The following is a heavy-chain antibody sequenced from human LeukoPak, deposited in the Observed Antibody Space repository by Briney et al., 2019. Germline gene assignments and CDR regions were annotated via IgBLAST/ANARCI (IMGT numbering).Heavy chain of an antibody. V-gene: IGHV3-23*01. Sequence: GGSLSLSCPASGLTFSSYAMSWVRQPQGKGLEWVSAISGSGGSTYYADSVKGRFTISRDNSKNTLYLQMNSLRAEDTAVYYCAKEPGTYYDILTGYLALYYFDYWGQGTLVTVSS. CDR2: ISGSGGST. CDR1: GLTFSSYA. J-gene: IGHJ4*02. CDR3: AKEPGTYYDILTGYLALYYFDY. D-gene: IGHD3-9*01.